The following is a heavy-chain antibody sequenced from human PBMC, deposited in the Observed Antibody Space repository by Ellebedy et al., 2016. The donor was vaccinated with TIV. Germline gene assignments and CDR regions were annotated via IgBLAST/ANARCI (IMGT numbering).Heavy chain of an antibody. V-gene: IGHV4-39*01. D-gene: IGHD3/OR15-3a*01. Sequence: SETLSLTCTVSGGSISSSTYYWGWIRQPPGKGLEWIGTIYNTGSTYYNPSLKSRVTISVDTSQNQFSLKLTSVTAADTAVYYCARNLVIFTFEKWYFDLWGRGTLVTVSS. J-gene: IGHJ2*01. CDR3: ARNLVIFTFEKWYFDL. CDR2: IYNTGST. CDR1: GGSISSSTYY.